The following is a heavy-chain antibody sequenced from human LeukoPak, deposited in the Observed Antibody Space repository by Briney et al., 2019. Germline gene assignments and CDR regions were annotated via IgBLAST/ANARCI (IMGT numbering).Heavy chain of an antibody. D-gene: IGHD4-11*01. CDR1: GDSVSSNSAV. J-gene: IGHJ4*02. Sequence: LQTLSLTCAISGDSVSSNSAVWNWIRQSPSRGLEWLGRTYYRSKWHNEYAESVKSRISINSDTSKNQFSLQLNSVTPEDTAEYYCAGTTDYSSFLAYWGQGTLVTVSS. CDR3: AGTTDYSSFLAY. CDR2: TYYRSKWHN. V-gene: IGHV6-1*01.